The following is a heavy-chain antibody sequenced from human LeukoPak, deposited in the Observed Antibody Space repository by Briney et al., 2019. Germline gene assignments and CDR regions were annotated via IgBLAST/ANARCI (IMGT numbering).Heavy chain of an antibody. CDR3: ARESFAARWD. V-gene: IGHV3-11*04. CDR2: IGSRGSTI. D-gene: IGHD6-6*01. Sequence: GGSLRLSCAASGFSFSDYYMSWIRQAPGKGLEWVSYIGSRGSTIYYADSVKGRFTISRDNAKNSLSLQMNSLRAEDTAVYYCARESFAARWDWGQGTLVTVSS. J-gene: IGHJ4*02. CDR1: GFSFSDYY.